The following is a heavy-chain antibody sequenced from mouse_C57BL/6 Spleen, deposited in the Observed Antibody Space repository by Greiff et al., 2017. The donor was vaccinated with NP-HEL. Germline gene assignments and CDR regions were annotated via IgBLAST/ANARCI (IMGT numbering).Heavy chain of an antibody. CDR3: ARGEVTTGGERYFDV. D-gene: IGHD1-1*01. CDR1: GYTFTSYW. J-gene: IGHJ1*03. Sequence: VQLQESGAELAKPGASVKLSCKASGYTFTSYWMHWVKQRPGQGLEWIGYINPSSGYTKYNQKFKDKATLTADKSSSTAYVQLSSLTSEDSAVYYCARGEVTTGGERYFDVWGTGTTVTVSS. CDR2: INPSSGYT. V-gene: IGHV1-7*01.